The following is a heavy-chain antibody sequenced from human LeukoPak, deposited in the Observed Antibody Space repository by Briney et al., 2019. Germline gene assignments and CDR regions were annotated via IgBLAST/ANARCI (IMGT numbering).Heavy chain of an antibody. CDR3: ARGHDSNSASLHY. Sequence: GESLRLSCAASGFTFSTYIINWVRQAPGKGLEWVSSISGGSSYIRYADSLKGRFTISRDNVKNSVYLQMSSLRAEDTAVYFCARGHDSNSASLHYWGQGTLVTVSS. CDR2: ISGGSSYI. V-gene: IGHV3-21*01. CDR1: GFTFSTYI. D-gene: IGHD2/OR15-2a*01. J-gene: IGHJ4*02.